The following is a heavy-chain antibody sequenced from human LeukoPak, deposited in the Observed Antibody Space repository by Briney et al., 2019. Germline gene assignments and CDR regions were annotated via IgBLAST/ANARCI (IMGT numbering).Heavy chain of an antibody. V-gene: IGHV1-69*04. CDR3: AKGGPIAARRHYLRLIIDASVDY. CDR1: GGTFSSYA. CDR2: IIPILGIA. Sequence: GASVKVSCKASGGTFSSYAISWVRQAPGQGLEWMGRIIPILGIANYAQKFQGRVTITADKSTSTAYMELSSLRSEDTAVYYCAKGGPIAARRHYLRLIIDASVDYWGQGTLVTVSS. D-gene: IGHD6-6*01. J-gene: IGHJ4*02.